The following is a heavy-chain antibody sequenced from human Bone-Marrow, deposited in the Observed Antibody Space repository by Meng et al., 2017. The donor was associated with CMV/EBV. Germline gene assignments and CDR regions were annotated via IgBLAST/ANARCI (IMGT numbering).Heavy chain of an antibody. J-gene: IGHJ4*02. CDR3: ARGVLLWFGEPFDY. CDR1: GGSVSHYN. CDR2: IYYSGST. D-gene: IGHD3-10*01. V-gene: IGHV4-59*02. Sequence: QVQLQESGPGLVKPSETLSLTCTVSGGSVSHYNWGWIRQPPGKGLELIGYIYYSGSTYYNPSLKSRVTISVDTSKNQFSLKLSSVTAADTAVYYCARGVLLWFGEPFDYWGQGTLVTVSS.